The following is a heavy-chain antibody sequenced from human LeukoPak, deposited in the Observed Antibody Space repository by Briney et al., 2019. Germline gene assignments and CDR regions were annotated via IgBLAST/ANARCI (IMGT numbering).Heavy chain of an antibody. CDR3: ARESPGYCSSTSCHNYYYYYYMDV. CDR1: GGSISSYY. V-gene: IGHV4-4*07. CDR2: IYTSGST. J-gene: IGHJ6*03. D-gene: IGHD2-2*02. Sequence: SETLSLTCTVSGGSISSYYWSWIRQPAGKGLEWIGRIYTSGSTNYNPSLKSRVTMSVDTSKNQFSLKLSSVTAADTAVYYCARESPGYCSSTSCHNYYYYYYMDVWGKGTTVTVSS.